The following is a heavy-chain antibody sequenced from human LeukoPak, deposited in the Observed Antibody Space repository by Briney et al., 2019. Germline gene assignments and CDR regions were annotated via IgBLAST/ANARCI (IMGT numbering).Heavy chain of an antibody. D-gene: IGHD6-6*01. Sequence: GSSVKVSCKASGGTFSSYAISWVRRAPGQGLEWMGGFIPIFGTANYAQKFQGRVTITADESTSTAYMELSSLRSEDTAVYYCARASRAARGYYYYMDVWGKGTTVTVSS. V-gene: IGHV1-69*01. CDR1: GGTFSSYA. CDR3: ARASRAARGYYYYMDV. J-gene: IGHJ6*03. CDR2: FIPIFGTA.